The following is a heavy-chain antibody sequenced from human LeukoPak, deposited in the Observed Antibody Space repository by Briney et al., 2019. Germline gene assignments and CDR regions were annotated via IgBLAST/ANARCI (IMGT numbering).Heavy chain of an antibody. J-gene: IGHJ4*02. D-gene: IGHD3-10*01. CDR1: GFTFSSYA. CDR2: ISSNGGST. V-gene: IGHV3-64*01. CDR3: ARDCYYGSGSYYRAFDY. Sequence: TGGSLRLSCAASGFTFSSYAMHWVRQAPGKGLEYVSAISSNGGSTYYANSVKGRFTISRDNSKNTLYLQMGSLRAEDMAVYYCARDCYYGSGSYYRAFDYWGQGTLVTVSS.